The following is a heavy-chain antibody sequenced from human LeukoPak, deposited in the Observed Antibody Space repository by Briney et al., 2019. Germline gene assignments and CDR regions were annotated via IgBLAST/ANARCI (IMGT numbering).Heavy chain of an antibody. CDR2: ISGSGGST. D-gene: IGHD4-23*01. CDR3: AKELYGGGTGNWFDS. V-gene: IGHV3-23*01. Sequence: PGASLRLSCTTSGFTFSSHAMSWVRQAPGKGLEWVSVISGSGGSTYYGDSVKGRFTISRDNSKNTLYLQMNSLRAEDTAVYYCAKELYGGGTGNWFDSWGQGTLVTVSS. CDR1: GFTFSSHA. J-gene: IGHJ5*01.